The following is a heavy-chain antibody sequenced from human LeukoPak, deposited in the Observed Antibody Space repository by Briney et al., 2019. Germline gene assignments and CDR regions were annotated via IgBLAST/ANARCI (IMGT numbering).Heavy chain of an antibody. CDR3: AREIGPRQLHLWGSAFDY. CDR2: INPSGGGT. Sequence: GASVKVSCKASGYTFTGYYMHWVRQAPGQGLEWMGIINPSGGGTSYAQKFQGRLTMTRDTSTTTVYMELSSLRSEDTAMYYCAREIGPRQLHLWGSAFDYWGQGTLVTVSS. J-gene: IGHJ4*02. D-gene: IGHD5-18*01. V-gene: IGHV1-46*01. CDR1: GYTFTGYY.